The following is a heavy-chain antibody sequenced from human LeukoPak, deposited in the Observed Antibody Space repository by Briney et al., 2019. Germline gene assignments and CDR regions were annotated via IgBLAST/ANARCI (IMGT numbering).Heavy chain of an antibody. V-gene: IGHV4-39*01. J-gene: IGHJ4*02. CDR2: IYYSGST. CDR3: ARLGGLPFDY. D-gene: IGHD4-11*01. Sequence: SETLSLTCTVSGGSISSSSYYWGWIRQPPGKGLEWIGSIYYSGSTYYNPSLKSRVTISVDTSKNQFSLKPSSVTAADTAVYYCARLGGLPFDYWGQGTLVTVSS. CDR1: GGSISSSSYY.